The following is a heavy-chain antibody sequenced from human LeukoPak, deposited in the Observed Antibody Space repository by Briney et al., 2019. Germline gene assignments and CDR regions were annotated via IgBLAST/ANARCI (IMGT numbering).Heavy chain of an antibody. V-gene: IGHV3-30*18. CDR1: GFTVSSNY. CDR3: AKDQKWGPADYYFDS. CDR2: ISTDGKDK. D-gene: IGHD2-2*01. Sequence: PGGSLRLSCAASGFTVSSNYMSWVRQAPGKGLEWVTVISTDGKDKKYADSVKGRFAISRDNSKNTLDLQMNSLRVEDTAVYYCAKDQKWGPADYYFDSWGQGTLVTVSS. J-gene: IGHJ4*02.